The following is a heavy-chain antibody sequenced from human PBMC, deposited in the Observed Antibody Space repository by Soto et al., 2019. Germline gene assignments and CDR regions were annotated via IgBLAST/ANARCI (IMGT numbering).Heavy chain of an antibody. CDR3: ARGLAAGTILQRLDFDL. J-gene: IGHJ2*01. V-gene: IGHV4-34*01. D-gene: IGHD6-13*01. Sequence: SETLSLTCAVYGGSFSGYYWSWIRQPPGKGLEWIGEINHSGSTNYNPSLKSRVTISVDTSKNQFSLKLSSVTAADTAVYYCARGLAAGTILQRLDFDLWGRGTLVTVSS. CDR2: INHSGST. CDR1: GGSFSGYY.